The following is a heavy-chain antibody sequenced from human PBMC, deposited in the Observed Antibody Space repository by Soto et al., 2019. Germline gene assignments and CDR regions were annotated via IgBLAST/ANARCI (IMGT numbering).Heavy chain of an antibody. CDR2: IVPILDLI. V-gene: IGHV1-69*08. CDR1: GGTFGSQS. D-gene: IGHD1-20*01. CDR3: ARDAGSGWYNRK. J-gene: IGHJ4*02. Sequence: QVQLVQSGAEVKKPGSSVKVSCQASGGTFGSQSFTWVRQAPGQGLEWMGRIVPILDLINYSQKFQDRLTITADKSTSTACMELSSLTHDDTALYYCARDAGSGWYNRKWGQGTLVTVSS.